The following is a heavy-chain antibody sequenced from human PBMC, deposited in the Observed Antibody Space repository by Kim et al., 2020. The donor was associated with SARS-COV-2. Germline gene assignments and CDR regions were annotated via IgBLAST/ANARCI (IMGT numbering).Heavy chain of an antibody. CDR1: GFAFSNYS. V-gene: IGHV3-21*01. Sequence: GGSLRLSCTASGFAFSNYSMNWVRQAPGKGLEWVSSIQRGTNYIYDSDSVRGRFTISRDNAKNSLHLKMNNLRAEDTAVYFCARSRIGFSYGKFDYWGQGSLVTVSS. J-gene: IGHJ4*02. CDR3: ARSRIGFSYGKFDY. CDR2: IQRGTNYI. D-gene: IGHD5-18*01.